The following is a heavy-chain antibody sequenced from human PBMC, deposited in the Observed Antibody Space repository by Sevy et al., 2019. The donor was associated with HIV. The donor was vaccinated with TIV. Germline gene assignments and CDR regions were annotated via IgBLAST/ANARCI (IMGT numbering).Heavy chain of an antibody. CDR1: GFRFSSYG. J-gene: IGHJ3*02. V-gene: IGHV3-30*02. Sequence: GGSLRLSCAASGFRFSSYGMNWVRQAPGKGLEWVAFLPYDGSKEDYAASVKGRFTISRDNSKNTLYLQMNSLRVEDTAVYYCTKDMVTFGGIISNSPGGFDIWGQGTMVTVSS. D-gene: IGHD3-16*02. CDR3: TKDMVTFGGIISNSPGGFDI. CDR2: LPYDGSKE.